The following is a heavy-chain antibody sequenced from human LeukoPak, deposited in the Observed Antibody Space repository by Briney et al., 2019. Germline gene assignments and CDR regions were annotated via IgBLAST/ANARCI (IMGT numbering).Heavy chain of an antibody. CDR2: VDSSGNT. D-gene: IGHD1-26*01. V-gene: IGHV4-4*07. CDR1: VVPMNGYY. Sequence: KPSETLSLTCSVSVVPMNGYYWSWLRQSAGNRLEWIGHVDSSGNTNYNPSLKSRVTMSVDTSKKQFSLKLTSVTAADMAVYFCARQFLVGSTFHAFDLWGQGTRVTVSS. J-gene: IGHJ3*01. CDR3: ARQFLVGSTFHAFDL.